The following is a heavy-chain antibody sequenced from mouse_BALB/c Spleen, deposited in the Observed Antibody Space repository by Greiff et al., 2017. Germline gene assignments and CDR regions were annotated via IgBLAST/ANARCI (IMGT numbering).Heavy chain of an antibody. CDR2: ISSGSSTI. CDR1: GFTFSSFG. CDR3: ARRPLNYRYDWYFDV. V-gene: IGHV5-17*02. D-gene: IGHD2-14*01. J-gene: IGHJ1*01. Sequence: EVKLQESGGGLVQPGGSRKLSCAASGFTFSSFGMHWVRQAPEKGLEWVAYISSGSSTIYYADTVKGRFTISRDNPKNTLFLQMTSLRSEDTAMYYCARRPLNYRYDWYFDVWGAGTTVTVSS.